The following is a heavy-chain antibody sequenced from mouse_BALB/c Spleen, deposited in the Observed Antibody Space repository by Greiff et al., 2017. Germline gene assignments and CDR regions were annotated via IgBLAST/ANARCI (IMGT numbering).Heavy chain of an antibody. D-gene: IGHD2-2*01. Sequence: EVMLVESGPSLVKPSQTLSLSCSATGDSITSGYWNWIRQYPGNKLEYMGYISNSGSTYYNPSLKSRISITRDTSKNQYYLQLNSVTTEDTATYYCASDGYDDAWFAYWGQGTLVTVSA. CDR3: ASDGYDDAWFAY. CDR2: ISNSGST. J-gene: IGHJ3*01. CDR1: GDSITSGY. V-gene: IGHV3-8*02.